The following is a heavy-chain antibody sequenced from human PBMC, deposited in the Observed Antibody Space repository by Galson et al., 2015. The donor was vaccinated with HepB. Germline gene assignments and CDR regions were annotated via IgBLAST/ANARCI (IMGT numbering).Heavy chain of an antibody. Sequence: SVKVSCKASGGTFSSFAITWVRQAPGQGLEWMGGIIPVLGTTSYAQNFQGRVTVSADVSSSIVYMELSSLKSEDTAVYYCARVGGRLGYCSGGSCSNWFDPWGQGTLVTVSS. CDR3: ARVGGRLGYCSGGSCSNWFDP. CDR2: IIPVLGTT. J-gene: IGHJ5*02. V-gene: IGHV1-69*13. D-gene: IGHD2-15*01. CDR1: GGTFSSFA.